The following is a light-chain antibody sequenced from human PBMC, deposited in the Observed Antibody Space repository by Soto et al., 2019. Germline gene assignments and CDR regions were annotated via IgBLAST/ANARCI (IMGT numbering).Light chain of an antibody. J-gene: IGKJ5*01. CDR2: GAS. CDR3: QQYDKWPIT. CDR1: QSISSN. Sequence: EIVMTQSPATLSVSPGEEATLSCRASQSISSNLAWYQQKPGRAPRLLIYGASTRATGIPARFSGSGSGTEFTLTINSLQSEDFAVYYCQQYDKWPITFGQGTRLEIK. V-gene: IGKV3-15*01.